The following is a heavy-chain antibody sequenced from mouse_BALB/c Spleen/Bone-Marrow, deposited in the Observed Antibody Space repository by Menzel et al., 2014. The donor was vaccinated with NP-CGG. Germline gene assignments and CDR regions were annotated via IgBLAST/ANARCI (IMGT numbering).Heavy chain of an antibody. CDR1: GFTFSDYG. D-gene: IGHD3-1*01. CDR2: ISSLAYSI. V-gene: IGHV5-15*02. Sequence: EVKVEESGGGLVQPGGSRKLSCAASGFTFSDYGMAWVRLSPGKGPEWVAFISSLAYSIYYADTVTGRFTISRENAKNTLYLEMSSLRSEDTAMYYCARGQGATGAMDYWGQGTSVTVSS. CDR3: ARGQGATGAMDY. J-gene: IGHJ4*01.